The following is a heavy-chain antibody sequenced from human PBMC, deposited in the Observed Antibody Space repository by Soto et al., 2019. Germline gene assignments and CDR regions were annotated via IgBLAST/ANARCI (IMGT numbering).Heavy chain of an antibody. V-gene: IGHV3-72*01. CDR1: EFTFSDHY. J-gene: IGHJ4*02. CDR2: IRNKANSDTT. Sequence: EVQLVGSGGGLVQPGGSLRLSCAASEFTFSDHYMDWVRQAPGKGLEWVGRIRNKANSDTTEYAASVKGRFTISRDDSKNSLYLQMNSLKTEGTAVYYCARGLSGSDSGRDDYWGQGTLVTVSS. CDR3: ARGLSGSDSGRDDY. D-gene: IGHD1-26*01.